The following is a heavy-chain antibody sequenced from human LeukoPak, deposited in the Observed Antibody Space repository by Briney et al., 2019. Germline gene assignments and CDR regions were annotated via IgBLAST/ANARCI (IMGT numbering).Heavy chain of an antibody. J-gene: IGHJ4*02. CDR1: GGSFSGCY. Sequence: SETLSLTCAVYGGSFSGCYWSWIRQPPGKGLEWIGEINHSGSTNYNPSLKSRVTISVDTSKNQFSLKLSSVTAADTAVYYCAREGRDGYDYWGQGTLVTVSS. CDR3: AREGRDGYDY. D-gene: IGHD5-24*01. V-gene: IGHV4-34*01. CDR2: INHSGST.